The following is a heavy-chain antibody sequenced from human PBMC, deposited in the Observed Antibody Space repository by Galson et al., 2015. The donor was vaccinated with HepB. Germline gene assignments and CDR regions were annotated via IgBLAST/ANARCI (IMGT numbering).Heavy chain of an antibody. J-gene: IGHJ4*02. CDR3: ARDRDYRFDF. V-gene: IGHV1-18*04. D-gene: IGHD4/OR15-4a*01. CDR2: ISSYGGNT. CDR1: GYTFTSNG. Sequence: SVKVSCKASGYTFTSNGISWVRQTPRQGLEWLGWISSYGGNTKYAQKYQGRITLTRDTSTSTAYLERRSLRSDDTAVYYCARDRDYRFDFWGQGTLVTVSS.